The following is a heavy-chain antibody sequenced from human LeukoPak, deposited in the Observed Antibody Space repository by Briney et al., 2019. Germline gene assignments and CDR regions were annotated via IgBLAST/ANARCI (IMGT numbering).Heavy chain of an antibody. Sequence: GGSLRLSCAASGFTFSSYAMHWVRQAPGKGLEWVAVISYDGSNKYYADSVKGRFTISRDNSKNTLYLQMNSLRAEDTAVYYCARGDPYSGYKGYYYYGMDVWGQGTTVTVSS. J-gene: IGHJ6*02. V-gene: IGHV3-30-3*01. CDR2: ISYDGSNK. CDR1: GFTFSSYA. CDR3: ARGDPYSGYKGYYYYGMDV. D-gene: IGHD5-12*01.